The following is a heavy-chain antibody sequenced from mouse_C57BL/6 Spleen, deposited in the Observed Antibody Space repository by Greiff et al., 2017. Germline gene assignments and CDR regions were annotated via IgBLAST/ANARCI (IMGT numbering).Heavy chain of an antibody. CDR1: GYSFTDYN. CDR3: ARKGGFTTVVAHWYFDV. D-gene: IGHD1-1*01. Sequence: VQLQQSGPELVKPGASVKISCKASGYSFTDYNMNWVKQSNGKSLEWIGVINPNYGTTSSNQKFKGKATLTVDQSSSTAYMQLNSLTSEDSAVYYCARKGGFTTVVAHWYFDVWGTGTTVTVSS. CDR2: INPNYGTT. J-gene: IGHJ1*03. V-gene: IGHV1-39*01.